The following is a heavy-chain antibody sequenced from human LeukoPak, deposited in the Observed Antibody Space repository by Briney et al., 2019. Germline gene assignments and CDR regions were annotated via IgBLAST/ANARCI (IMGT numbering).Heavy chain of an antibody. CDR2: IYYSGST. D-gene: IGHD3-16*02. Sequence: SETLSLTCTVSGGSISSSSYSWGWIRQPPGKGLEWIGSIYYSGSTYYNPSLKSRVTISVDTSKNQFSLKLSSVTAADTAVYYCARVRGYVWGSYRLDAFDIWGQGTMVTVSS. CDR1: GGSISSSSYS. CDR3: ARVRGYVWGSYRLDAFDI. J-gene: IGHJ3*02. V-gene: IGHV4-39*01.